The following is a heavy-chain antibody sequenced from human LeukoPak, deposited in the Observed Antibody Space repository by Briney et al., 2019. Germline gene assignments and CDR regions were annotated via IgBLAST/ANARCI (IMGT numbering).Heavy chain of an antibody. V-gene: IGHV1-18*01. CDR3: ARAVRGYSYAYLPY. CDR2: ISAYDGNT. J-gene: IGHJ4*02. CDR1: GYTFSSYG. Sequence: ASVKVSCKASGYTFSSYGISWVRQAPGQGLEWMGWISAYDGNTNYAQKLQGRVTMATDTSTSTAYMELRSLRSDDTAVYYCARAVRGYSYAYLPYWGQGTLVTVSS. D-gene: IGHD5-18*01.